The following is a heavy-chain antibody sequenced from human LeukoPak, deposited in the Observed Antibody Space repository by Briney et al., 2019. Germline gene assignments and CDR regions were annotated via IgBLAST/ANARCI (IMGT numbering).Heavy chain of an antibody. CDR2: IYPGDSDT. CDR1: GYSFTSYW. J-gene: IGHJ6*03. D-gene: IGHD3-22*01. CDR3: ARLMYYYDSSGYYYSYYYIDL. Sequence: GESLKSSCKGSGYSFTSYWIGWVRQMPGKGLEWMGIIYPGDSDTRYSPSFQGQVTISADKSISTAYLQWSSLKASDTAMYYCARLMYYYDSSGYYYSYYYIDLWGKGTTVTVSS. V-gene: IGHV5-51*01.